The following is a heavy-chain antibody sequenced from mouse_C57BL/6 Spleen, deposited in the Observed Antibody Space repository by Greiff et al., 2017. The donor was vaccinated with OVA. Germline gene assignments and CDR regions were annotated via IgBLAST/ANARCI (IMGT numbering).Heavy chain of an antibody. Sequence: VQLQQSGPELVKPGASVKISCKASGYTFTDYYMNWVKQSHGKSLEWIGDINPNNGGTSYNQKFKGKATLTVDKSSSTAYMELRSLTSEDSAVYYCARTGRSEAMDYWGQGTSVTVSS. CDR3: ARTGRSEAMDY. CDR1: GYTFTDYY. J-gene: IGHJ4*01. V-gene: IGHV1-26*01. D-gene: IGHD1-1*01. CDR2: INPNNGGT.